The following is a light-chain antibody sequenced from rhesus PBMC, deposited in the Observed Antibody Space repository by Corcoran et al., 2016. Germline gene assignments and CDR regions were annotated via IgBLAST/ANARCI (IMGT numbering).Light chain of an antibody. CDR1: SSDIGGYNR. CDR3: SSYASSSTYI. Sequence: QAAPTPSPSVSGSPGQSVTISCTGTSSDIGGYNRVSWYQQHPGKAPKLMIYEVSKRPSGVSDRFSASKSGNPASLTISGLQAEDEADYYCSSYASSSTYIFGAGTRLTVL. CDR2: EVS. V-gene: IGLV2-13*03. J-gene: IGLJ1*01.